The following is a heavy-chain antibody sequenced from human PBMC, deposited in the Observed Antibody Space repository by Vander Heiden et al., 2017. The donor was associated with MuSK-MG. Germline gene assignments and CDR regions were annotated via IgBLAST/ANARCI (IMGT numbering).Heavy chain of an antibody. J-gene: IGHJ4*02. CDR2: IYHSGST. CDR1: GGSISSGGYS. Sequence: QLQLQESGSGLVKPSQTLSLTCAVSGGSISSGGYSWSWIRQPPGKGLEWIGYIYHSGSTYYNPSLKSRVTISVDRSKNQFSLKLSSVTAADTAVYYCARVVGYCSGGSCYPYYFDYWGQGTLVTVS. CDR3: ARVVGYCSGGSCYPYYFDY. D-gene: IGHD2-15*01. V-gene: IGHV4-30-2*01.